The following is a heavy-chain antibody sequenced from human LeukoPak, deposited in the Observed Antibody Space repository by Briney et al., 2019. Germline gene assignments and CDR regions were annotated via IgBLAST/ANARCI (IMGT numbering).Heavy chain of an antibody. Sequence: PGGSLRLSCSASGFTFSSYAMHWVRQAPGKGLEYVSAISSNGGSTYYADSVKGRFTISRDNSKNTLYLQMSSLRAEDTAVYYCVKDRGRLRYCGDDCYSTFDYWGQGTLVTVSS. CDR2: ISSNGGST. V-gene: IGHV3-64D*06. D-gene: IGHD2-21*02. CDR3: VKDRGRLRYCGDDCYSTFDY. CDR1: GFTFSSYA. J-gene: IGHJ4*02.